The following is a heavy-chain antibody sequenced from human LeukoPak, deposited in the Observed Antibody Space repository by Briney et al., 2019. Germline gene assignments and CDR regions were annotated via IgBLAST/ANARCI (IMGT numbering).Heavy chain of an antibody. J-gene: IGHJ6*03. CDR3: ARDLDYYYMDV. CDR1: EFTFSSYW. V-gene: IGHV3-7*01. CDR2: IKQDGSEK. Sequence: PGGSLRLSCAASEFTFSSYWMSWVRQAPGKGLEWVANIKQDGSEKYYVDSVKGRFTISRDNAKNSLYLQMNSLRAEDTAVYYCARDLDYYYMDVWGKGTTVTVSS.